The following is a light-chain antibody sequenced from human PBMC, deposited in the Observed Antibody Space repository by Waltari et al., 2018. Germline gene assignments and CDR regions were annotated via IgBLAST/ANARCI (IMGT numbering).Light chain of an antibody. J-gene: IGLJ1*01. CDR1: NSDVGTYNL. V-gene: IGLV2-23*02. CDR2: EVI. Sequence: QSALTPPAPVSGTPGQSITISCTGTNSDVGTYNLVSWYQHHPGEAPKLMICEVIKRPSGVSNRFSGSKSGNTASLTISGLQAEDEADYYCCSYAGSGTYVFGTGTKVTVL. CDR3: CSYAGSGTYV.